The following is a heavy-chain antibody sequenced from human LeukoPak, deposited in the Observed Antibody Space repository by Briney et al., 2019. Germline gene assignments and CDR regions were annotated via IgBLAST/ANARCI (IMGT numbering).Heavy chain of an antibody. D-gene: IGHD6-19*01. J-gene: IGHJ4*02. CDR3: ARDIHTSDWTKFDY. CDR1: GCSISSGNYY. CDR2: IYSSGRT. V-gene: IGHV4-61*02. Sequence: PSQTLSLTCNVSGCSISSGNYYWSWIRQPAGKGLEWIGRIYSSGRTNYNPSLKSRVTISVDTSKNQFSLNLSSVTATDTAVYYCARDIHTSDWTKFDYWGQGTLVTVSS.